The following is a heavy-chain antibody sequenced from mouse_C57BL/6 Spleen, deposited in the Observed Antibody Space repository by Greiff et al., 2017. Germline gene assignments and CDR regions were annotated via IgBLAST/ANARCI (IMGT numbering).Heavy chain of an antibody. Sequence: QVQLQQSGAELVKPGASVKLSCKASGYTFTEYTIHWVKQRSGQGLEWIGWFYPGGGSIKYNEKFKDKATLTADKSSSTVYLELSRLTSEDSAVYFCARHEEGGYYYGSSYAGLADWGHGTLVTVAA. V-gene: IGHV1-62-2*01. D-gene: IGHD1-1*01. CDR2: FYPGGGSI. CDR1: GYTFTEYT. J-gene: IGHJ3*01. CDR3: ARHEEGGYYYGSSYAGLAD.